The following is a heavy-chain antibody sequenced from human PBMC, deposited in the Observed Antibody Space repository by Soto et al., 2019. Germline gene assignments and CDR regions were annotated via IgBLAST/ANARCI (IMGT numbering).Heavy chain of an antibody. D-gene: IGHD2-15*01. CDR3: ARFSGAYCSGSGCYSNVDDAFDI. CDR2: IGTAGDT. Sequence: PGGSLRLSCAASGFTFSSYDMHWVRQATGKGLEWVSAIGTAGDTYYPGSVKGRFTISRENAKNSLYLQMNSLRAGDTAVYYCARFSGAYCSGSGCYSNVDDAFDIRGQGTMVTVSS. V-gene: IGHV3-13*01. J-gene: IGHJ3*02. CDR1: GFTFSSYD.